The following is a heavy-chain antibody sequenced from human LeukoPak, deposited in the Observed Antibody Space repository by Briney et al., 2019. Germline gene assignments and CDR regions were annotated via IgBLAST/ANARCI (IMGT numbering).Heavy chain of an antibody. Sequence: GGSLRLSCAASGFTFSSYWMHWVRQAPGKGLVWVSRINSDGSSTSYADSVKGRFTISRDNSKNTLYLQMNSLRAEDTAVYYCAKAHIVGATIFDYWGQGTLVTVSS. CDR2: INSDGSST. J-gene: IGHJ4*02. V-gene: IGHV3-74*01. CDR1: GFTFSSYW. CDR3: AKAHIVGATIFDY. D-gene: IGHD1-26*01.